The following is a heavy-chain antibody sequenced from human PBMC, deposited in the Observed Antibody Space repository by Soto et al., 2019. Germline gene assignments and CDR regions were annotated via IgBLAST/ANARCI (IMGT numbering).Heavy chain of an antibody. CDR1: GFTFDDYA. D-gene: IGHD3-10*01. CDR3: AKEERYGSGSYFDY. V-gene: IGHV3-9*01. J-gene: IGHJ4*02. CDR2: ISWNSGSI. Sequence: GGSLRLSCAASGFTFDDYAMHWVRQAPGKGLEWVSGISWNSGSIGYADSVKGRFTISRDNAKNSLYLQMNSLRAEDTALYYCAKEERYGSGSYFDYWGQGTLVTVSS.